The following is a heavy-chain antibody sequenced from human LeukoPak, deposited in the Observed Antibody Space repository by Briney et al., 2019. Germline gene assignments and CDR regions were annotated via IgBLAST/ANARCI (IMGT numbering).Heavy chain of an antibody. V-gene: IGHV1-2*02. CDR2: INPNSGGT. Sequence: GASVKVSCKASGGTFSSYAISWVRQAPGQGLEWMGWINPNSGGTNYAQKFQGRVTMTRDTSISTAYMELRSLRSDDTAVYYCATIVDIVAQLAHEYFQHWGQGTLVTVSS. D-gene: IGHD5-12*01. CDR3: ATIVDIVAQLAHEYFQH. J-gene: IGHJ1*01. CDR1: GGTFSSYA.